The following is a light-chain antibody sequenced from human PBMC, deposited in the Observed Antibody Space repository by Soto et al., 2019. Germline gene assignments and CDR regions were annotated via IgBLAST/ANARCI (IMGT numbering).Light chain of an antibody. CDR2: GAS. J-gene: IGKJ5*01. CDR3: QQRSNWPPT. CDR1: QSVSSSY. Sequence: IVVTQSPGTLSLSPGERATLPCRACQSVSSSYLAWYQQKPGQAPRLLIYGASSRATGIPDTFSGSGSGTDFTLTISSVEPEDFAVYICQQRSNWPPTFGQGTRLEIK. V-gene: IGKV3D-20*02.